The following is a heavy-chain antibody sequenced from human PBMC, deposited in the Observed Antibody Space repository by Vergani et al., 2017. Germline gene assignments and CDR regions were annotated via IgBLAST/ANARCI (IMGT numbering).Heavy chain of an antibody. CDR2: IKQDGREK. CDR1: GFTFSGYW. Sequence: EVQLVESGGGLVQPGGSLRLSCAASGFTFSGYWMSWVRQAPGKGLEWVAIIKQDGREKYYVDSVKGRFTISRDNAKNSLYLQMNRLRAEDTAVYYCAREAGKVRGVAYSYYYYMDVWDKGTTVTVSS. J-gene: IGHJ6*03. V-gene: IGHV3-7*01. CDR3: AREAGKVRGVAYSYYYYMDV. D-gene: IGHD3-10*01.